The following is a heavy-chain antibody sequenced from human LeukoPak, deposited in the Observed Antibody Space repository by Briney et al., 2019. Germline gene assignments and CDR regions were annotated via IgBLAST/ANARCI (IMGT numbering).Heavy chain of an antibody. D-gene: IGHD6-6*01. CDR2: IHTSGNT. Sequence: PSETLSLTCTVSGGSINSYYWTWIPQPPGKGLEWIGRIHTSGNTDYHPSLQSRITMSVDTSKNQFSLKLSSVTAADTAVYYCAREGSMTARPFVSIDYWGQGTLVTVSS. J-gene: IGHJ4*02. V-gene: IGHV4-4*07. CDR3: AREGSMTARPFVSIDY. CDR1: GGSINSYY.